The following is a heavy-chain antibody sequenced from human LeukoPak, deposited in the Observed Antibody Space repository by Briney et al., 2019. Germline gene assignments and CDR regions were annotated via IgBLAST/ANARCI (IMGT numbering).Heavy chain of an antibody. CDR1: GFSFDDYA. D-gene: IGHD5-18*01. CDR3: AKDTRGYSYGSYFDY. CDR2: ISWNSGNI. V-gene: IGHV3-9*01. J-gene: IGHJ4*02. Sequence: GGSLRLSCAASGFSFDDYAMHWVRQAPGKGLEWVSGISWNSGNIGYADSVKGRFTISRDNAKNSLYLQMSSLRADDTALYYCAKDTRGYSYGSYFDYWGQGTLVTVSS.